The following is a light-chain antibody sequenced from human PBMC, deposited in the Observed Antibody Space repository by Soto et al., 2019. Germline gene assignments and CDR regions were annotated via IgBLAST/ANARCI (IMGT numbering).Light chain of an antibody. CDR1: QSITGW. V-gene: IGKV1-5*03. J-gene: IGKJ1*01. CDR2: KAS. Sequence: DIQMTQSPSTLSASVGDRVTITCRASQSITGWLAWFQQKPGKAPKLLISKASNLQSGVPSRFSGSGSGTEFTLTISSLQPGDFATYYCQQYDTYWTFGQGTKVDIK. CDR3: QQYDTYWT.